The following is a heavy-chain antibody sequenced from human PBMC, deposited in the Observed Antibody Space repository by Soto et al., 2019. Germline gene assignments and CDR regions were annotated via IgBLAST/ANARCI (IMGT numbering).Heavy chain of an antibody. CDR1: GDSLRGQS. J-gene: IGHJ6*02. CDR2: LDQSGGT. D-gene: IGHD6-19*01. CDR3: AREASNGWSGESLDV. V-gene: IGHV4-34*01. Sequence: QVQLQQWGAGLLKVSETLSLTCAVVGDSLRGQSWNWIRQSPGKGLEWIGELDQSGGTNYNPSLKSRAIISDDTSKNQFSLTLTSVTAADTGVYYCAREASNGWSGESLDVWGQGTTVTVSS.